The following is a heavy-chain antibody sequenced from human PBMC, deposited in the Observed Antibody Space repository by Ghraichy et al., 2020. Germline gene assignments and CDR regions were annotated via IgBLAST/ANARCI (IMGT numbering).Heavy chain of an antibody. CDR2: IYWNDDK. CDR1: GFSLTTSGVG. J-gene: IGHJ1*01. Sequence: SGPTLVKPTQTLTLTCTFSGFSLTTSGVGVGWIRQPPGKALEWLALIYWNDDKRYSPSLKSRVTITKDTSKNQVVLTMTNMDLVDTATYYCAYSPPSGGYCSTTSCIEYFQRWGQGTLVTVSS. CDR3: AYSPPSGGYCSTTSCIEYFQR. D-gene: IGHD2-2*01. V-gene: IGHV2-5*01.